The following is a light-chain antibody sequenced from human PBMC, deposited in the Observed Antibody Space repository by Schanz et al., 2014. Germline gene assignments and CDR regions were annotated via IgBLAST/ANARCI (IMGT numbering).Light chain of an antibody. CDR3: QQYDSLPRYT. CDR1: QDIRNF. CDR2: DAS. Sequence: DIQMTQSPSSLSASVGDRVTITCQASQDIRNFLNWYQQKPGKAPKLLIYDASNLETGVPSRFSGSGSGTDFTFTISSLQPEDIATYYCQQYDSLPRYTFGQGTKLEIK. V-gene: IGKV1-33*01. J-gene: IGKJ2*01.